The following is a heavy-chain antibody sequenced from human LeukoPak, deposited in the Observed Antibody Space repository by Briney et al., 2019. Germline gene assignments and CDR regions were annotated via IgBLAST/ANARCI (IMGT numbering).Heavy chain of an antibody. CDR2: IYYSGST. CDR3: ARGRELLPEIGSNWFDP. V-gene: IGHV4-31*03. CDR1: GGSISSGGYY. Sequence: SQTLSLTCTVSGGSISSGGYYWSWIRQHPGKGLGWIGYIYYSGSTYYNPSLKSRVTISVDTSKNQFSLKLSSVTAADTAVYYCARGRELLPEIGSNWFDPWGQGTLVTVSS. J-gene: IGHJ5*02. D-gene: IGHD1-26*01.